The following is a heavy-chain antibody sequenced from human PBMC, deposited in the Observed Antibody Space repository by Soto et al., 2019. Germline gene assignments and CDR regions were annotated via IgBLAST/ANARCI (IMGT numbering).Heavy chain of an antibody. J-gene: IGHJ4*02. V-gene: IGHV4-30-4*01. CDR3: ARIDYDGNPDPDDY. CDR1: GGSISSGDYY. CDR2: IYYSGST. D-gene: IGHD4-17*01. Sequence: SETLSLTCTVSGGSISSGDYYWSWIRQPPGKGLEWVGYIYYSGSTYYNPSLKSRVTISVDTSKNQFSLKLSSVTAADTAVYYCARIDYDGNPDPDDYWGQGTLVTVSS.